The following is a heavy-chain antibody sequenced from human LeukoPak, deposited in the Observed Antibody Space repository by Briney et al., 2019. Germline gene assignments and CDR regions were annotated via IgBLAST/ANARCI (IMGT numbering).Heavy chain of an antibody. D-gene: IGHD4-17*01. Sequence: PGGSLRLSCAASGFTFSNYWMSWVRQAPGKGLEWVANIKEDGSEKNYVDSVKGRFTISRDNSKNTLYLQMNSLRAEDTAEYYCAKDEADYGDYEDAFDIWGQGTMVTVSS. CDR1: GFTFSNYW. V-gene: IGHV3-7*01. J-gene: IGHJ3*02. CDR3: AKDEADYGDYEDAFDI. CDR2: IKEDGSEK.